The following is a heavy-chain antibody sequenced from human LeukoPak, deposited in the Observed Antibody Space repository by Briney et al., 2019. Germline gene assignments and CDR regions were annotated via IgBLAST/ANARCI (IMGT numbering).Heavy chain of an antibody. D-gene: IGHD1-26*01. CDR2: IYYSGST. V-gene: IGHV4-30-4*01. J-gene: IGHJ4*02. CDR1: GGSISSGDYY. CDR3: ARDQGATGAYSDY. Sequence: SETLSLTCTVSGGSISSGDYYWSWIRQPPEKGLEWIGYIYYSGSTYYNPSLKSRVTISVDTSKNQFSLKLSSVTAADTAVYYCARDQGATGAYSDYWGQGTLVTVS.